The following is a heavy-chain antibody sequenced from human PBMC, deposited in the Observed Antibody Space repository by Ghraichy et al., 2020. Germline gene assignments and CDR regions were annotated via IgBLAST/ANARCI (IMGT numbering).Heavy chain of an antibody. CDR3: ARGPAYCGGDCYSIAFDI. CDR2: INHSGST. Sequence: SETLSLTCAVYGGSFSGYYWSWIRQPPGKGLEWIGEINHSGSTNYNPSLKSRVTISVDTSKNQFSLKLSSVTAADTAVYYCARGPAYCGGDCYSIAFDIWGQGTMVTVSS. CDR1: GGSFSGYY. J-gene: IGHJ3*02. V-gene: IGHV4-34*01. D-gene: IGHD2-21*02.